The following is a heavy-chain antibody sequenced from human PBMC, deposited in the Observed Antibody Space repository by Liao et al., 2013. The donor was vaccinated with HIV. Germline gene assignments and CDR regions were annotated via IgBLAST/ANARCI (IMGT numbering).Heavy chain of an antibody. V-gene: IGHV4-39*07. CDR2: IYYSGST. Sequence: QLQLQESGPGLVKPSETLSLTCSVSGGSISGSTYYWAWIRQPPGKGLEWIGSIYYSGSTNYNPSLKSRVTISVDTSKNQFSLKLSSVTAADTAVYSCARGYGGLRYNWFDPWGQGTLVTVSS. CDR3: ARGYGGLRYNWFDP. J-gene: IGHJ5*02. D-gene: IGHD4-23*01. CDR1: GGSISGSTYY.